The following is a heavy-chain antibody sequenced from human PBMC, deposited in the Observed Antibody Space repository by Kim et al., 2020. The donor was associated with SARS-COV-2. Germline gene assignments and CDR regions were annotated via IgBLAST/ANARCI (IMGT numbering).Heavy chain of an antibody. J-gene: IGHJ3*02. CDR1: GGSISSSNW. D-gene: IGHD2-2*01. CDR3: ARAPCSSTSCYPGAFDI. CDR2: IYHSGST. V-gene: IGHV4-4*02. Sequence: SETLSLTCAVSGGSISSSNWWSWVRQPPGKGLEWIGEIYHSGSTNYNPSLKSRVTISVDKSKNQFSLKLSSVTAADTAVYYCARAPCSSTSCYPGAFDIWGQGTMVTVSS.